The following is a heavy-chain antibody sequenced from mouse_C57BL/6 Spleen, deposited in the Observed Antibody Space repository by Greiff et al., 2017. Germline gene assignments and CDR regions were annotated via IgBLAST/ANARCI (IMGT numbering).Heavy chain of an antibody. D-gene: IGHD2-14*01. CDR3: ARGEEYDDYAMDY. V-gene: IGHV1-64*01. CDR1: GYTFTSYW. Sequence: QVQLQQPGAELVKPGASVKLSCKASGYTFTSYWMHWVKQRPGQGLEWIGMIHPNSGSTNYNEKFKSKATLTVDKSSSTAYMQLSSLTSEDSAVYYCARGEEYDDYAMDYWGQGTSVTVSS. J-gene: IGHJ4*01. CDR2: IHPNSGST.